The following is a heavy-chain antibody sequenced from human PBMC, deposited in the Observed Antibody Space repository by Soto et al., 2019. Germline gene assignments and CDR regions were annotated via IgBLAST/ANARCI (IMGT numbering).Heavy chain of an antibody. CDR2: IYYNGTT. J-gene: IGHJ4*02. CDR1: GCSISSPNFY. Sequence: SETLSLTCTVSGCSISSPNFYWSWISQHPGKGLEWIGHIYYNGTTYYNPTLKSRVSISVDTSKNQFSLKLSSVTAADTAVYYCARLYYDYVWGSYRWLPPAYFDYWGQGTLVTVSS. D-gene: IGHD3-16*02. CDR3: ARLYYDYVWGSYRWLPPAYFDY. V-gene: IGHV4-31*03.